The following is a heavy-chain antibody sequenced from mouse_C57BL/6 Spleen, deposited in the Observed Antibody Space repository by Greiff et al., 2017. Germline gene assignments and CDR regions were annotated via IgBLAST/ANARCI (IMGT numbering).Heavy chain of an antibody. Sequence: EVQLQQSGPELVKPGASVKISCKASGYTFTDYYMNWVKQSHGKSLEWIGDINPNNGGTSYNQKFKGKATLTVDKSSSTAYMELRSLTSEDSAVYYCARRREYDFLDYWGQGTTLTVSS. CDR1: GYTFTDYY. D-gene: IGHD2-4*01. V-gene: IGHV1-26*01. CDR3: ARRREYDFLDY. J-gene: IGHJ2*01. CDR2: INPNNGGT.